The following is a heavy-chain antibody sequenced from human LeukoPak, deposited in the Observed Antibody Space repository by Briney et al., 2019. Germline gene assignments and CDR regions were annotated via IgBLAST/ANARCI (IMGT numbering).Heavy chain of an antibody. D-gene: IGHD3-16*01. CDR2: INHSGST. J-gene: IGHJ4*02. Sequence: SETLSLTCAVYGGSFSGYYWSWIRQPPGKGLEWIGEINHSGSTNYNPSLKSRVTISVDTSKNQFSLKLSSVTAAGTAVYYCATRGGGTFDYWGQGTLVTVSS. CDR1: GGSFSGYY. CDR3: ATRGGGTFDY. V-gene: IGHV4-34*01.